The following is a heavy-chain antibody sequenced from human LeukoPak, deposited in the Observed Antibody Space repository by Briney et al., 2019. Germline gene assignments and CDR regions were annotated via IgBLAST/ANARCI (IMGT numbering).Heavy chain of an antibody. CDR3: ARAAGTGWFDP. CDR2: IYSGGST. V-gene: IGHV3-53*01. J-gene: IGHJ5*02. CDR1: GFIVSSNY. D-gene: IGHD6-13*01. Sequence: GGSLRLSCAASGFIVSSNYMSRVRQAPGKGLEWVSVIYSGGSTYYADSVKGRFTISRDNSKNTLYLQMNSLRAEDTAVYYCARAAGTGWFDPWGQGTLVTVSS.